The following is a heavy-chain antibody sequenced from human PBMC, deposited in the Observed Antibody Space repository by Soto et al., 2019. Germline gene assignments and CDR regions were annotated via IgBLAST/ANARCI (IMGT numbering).Heavy chain of an antibody. V-gene: IGHV3-48*02. CDR1: GFTLSDYS. CDR2: INSRSSSI. D-gene: IGHD1-26*01. CDR3: AREPPSGSYTFDY. Sequence: GGSLRLSCVVSGFTLSDYSMNWVRQAPGKGLEWVSYINSRSSSIYYADSVKGRFTISRDNAKNSLYLQMNSLRDEDTAVYYCAREPPSGSYTFDYWGQGTLVTVS. J-gene: IGHJ4*02.